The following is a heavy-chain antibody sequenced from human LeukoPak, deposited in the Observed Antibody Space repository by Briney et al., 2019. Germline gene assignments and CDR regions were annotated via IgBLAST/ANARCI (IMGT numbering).Heavy chain of an antibody. CDR1: GFTFDDYA. D-gene: IGHD6-19*01. V-gene: IGHV3-9*03. Sequence: LAGGSLRLSCAASGFTFDDYAMHWVRQAPGKGLEWVLVISWNSGSIGYAYSVKGRFTISRDNAKNSLYLQMNSLRAEDMALYYCAKGRGSSGWYSDFDYWGQGTLVTVSS. CDR2: ISWNSGSI. J-gene: IGHJ4*02. CDR3: AKGRGSSGWYSDFDY.